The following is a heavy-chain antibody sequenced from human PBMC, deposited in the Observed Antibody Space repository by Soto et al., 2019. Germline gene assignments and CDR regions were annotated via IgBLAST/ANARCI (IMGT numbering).Heavy chain of an antibody. CDR3: ARDQNRGFGDHTFDY. D-gene: IGHD3-10*01. CDR2: ISSSSSYI. J-gene: IGHJ4*02. V-gene: IGHV3-21*01. Sequence: GGSLRLSCAASGFTFSSSSMNWVRQAPGKGLEWVSSISSSSSYIYYADSVKGRFTISRDNAKNSLYLQMNSLRAEDTAVYYCARDQNRGFGDHTFDYWGQGTLVTVSS. CDR1: GFTFSSSS.